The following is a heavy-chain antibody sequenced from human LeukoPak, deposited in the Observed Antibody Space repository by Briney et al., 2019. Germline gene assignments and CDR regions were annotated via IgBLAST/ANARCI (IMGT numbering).Heavy chain of an antibody. Sequence: ASVKVSCKASGGTFSSYAISWVRQAPGQGLEWMGGIIPIFGTANYAQEFQGRVTITADESTSTAYMELSSLRSEDTAVYYCARDLGRIVVPAVGWFDPWGQGTLVTVSS. CDR3: ARDLGRIVVPAVGWFDP. J-gene: IGHJ5*02. CDR1: GGTFSSYA. D-gene: IGHD2-2*01. CDR2: IIPIFGTA. V-gene: IGHV1-69*13.